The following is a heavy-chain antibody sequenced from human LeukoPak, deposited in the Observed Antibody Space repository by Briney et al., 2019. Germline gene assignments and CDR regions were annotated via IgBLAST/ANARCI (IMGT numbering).Heavy chain of an antibody. J-gene: IGHJ4*02. CDR2: INPNSGGT. CDR3: ARDGVPAAHVYGGKPEDY. D-gene: IGHD2-2*01. V-gene: IGHV1-2*02. Sequence: GASVKVSCKASGYTFTGYYMHWVRQAPGQGLEWMGWINPNSGGTNYAQKFQGRVTMTRDTSISTAYMELSRLRSDDTAVYYCARDGVPAAHVYGGKPEDYWGQGTLVTVSS. CDR1: GYTFTGYY.